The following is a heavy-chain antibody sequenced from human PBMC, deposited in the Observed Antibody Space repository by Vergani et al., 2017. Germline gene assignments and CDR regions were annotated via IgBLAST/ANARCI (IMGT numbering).Heavy chain of an antibody. V-gene: IGHV4-31*03. Sequence: QVQLQESGPGLVKPSQTLSLTCTVSGGSISSGGYYWSWIRQHPGKGLEWIGYIYYSGSTYYNPSLKSRVTMSVDTSKNQFSLKLSSVTAADTAVYYCARDGYCSSTSCKYGMDVWGRGTTVTVSS. J-gene: IGHJ6*02. CDR2: IYYSGST. D-gene: IGHD2-2*01. CDR1: GGSISSGGYY. CDR3: ARDGYCSSTSCKYGMDV.